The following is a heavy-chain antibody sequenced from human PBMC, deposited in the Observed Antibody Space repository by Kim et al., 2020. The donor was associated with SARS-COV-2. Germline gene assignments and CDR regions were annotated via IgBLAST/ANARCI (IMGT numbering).Heavy chain of an antibody. CDR3: ARRSYYDSSGYYKY. D-gene: IGHD3-22*01. J-gene: IGHJ4*02. V-gene: IGHV4-39*01. Sequence: NPPLKGRVTISVDTSKNQFSLKPSSVTAADTAVYYCARRSYYDSSGYYKYWGQGTLVTVSS.